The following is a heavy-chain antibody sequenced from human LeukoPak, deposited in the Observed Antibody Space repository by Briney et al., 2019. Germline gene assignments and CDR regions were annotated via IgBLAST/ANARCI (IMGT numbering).Heavy chain of an antibody. CDR1: GGSISSYY. CDR2: IYYSGST. D-gene: IGHD3-16*01. CDR3: ARDASWFDP. V-gene: IGHV4-59*01. J-gene: IGHJ5*02. Sequence: SETLSLTCTVSGGSISSYYWSWIRQPPGKGLEWIGYIYYSGSTNYNPSLKSRVTISVDTSKNQFSLKLSSVTAADTAVYYCARDASWFDPWGQGTLVTVSS.